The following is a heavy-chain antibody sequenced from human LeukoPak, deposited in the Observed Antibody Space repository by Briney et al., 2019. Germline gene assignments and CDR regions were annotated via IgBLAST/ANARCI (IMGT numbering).Heavy chain of an antibody. CDR2: IYYSGST. J-gene: IGHJ4*02. D-gene: IGHD1-1*01. Sequence: PSETLSLTCTVSGGSISSYYWSWIRQPPGKGLEWIGYIYYSGSTNYNPSLKSRATISVDTSKNQFSLKLSPVTAADTAVYYCARGYNWNEAYFDYWGQGTLVTVSS. CDR3: ARGYNWNEAYFDY. CDR1: GGSISSYY. V-gene: IGHV4-59*01.